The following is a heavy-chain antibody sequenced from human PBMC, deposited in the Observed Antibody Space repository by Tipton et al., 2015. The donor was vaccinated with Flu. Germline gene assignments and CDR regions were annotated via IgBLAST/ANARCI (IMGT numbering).Heavy chain of an antibody. CDR1: GFTFSSYE. CDR2: ISSSGSTI. Sequence: CAASGFTFSSYEMNWVRQAPGKGLEWVSYISSSGSTIYYADSVKGRFTISRDNAKNSLYLQMNSLRAEDTAVYYCARGSPEYYDFWSGYPPRNYYYGMDVWGQGTTVTVSS. CDR3: ARGSPEYYDFWSGYPPRNYYYGMDV. J-gene: IGHJ6*02. V-gene: IGHV3-48*03. D-gene: IGHD3-3*01.